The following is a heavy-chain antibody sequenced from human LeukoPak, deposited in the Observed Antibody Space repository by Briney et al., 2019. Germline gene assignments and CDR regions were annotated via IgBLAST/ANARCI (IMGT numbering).Heavy chain of an antibody. CDR1: GGTFSSYS. J-gene: IGHJ4*02. D-gene: IGHD5-24*01. V-gene: IGHV7-4-1*02. Sequence: ASVTVSCKTSGGTFSSYSISWVRQAPGQGLEWMGWITTNTGNPTYAQGFTGRFVFSLDTSVSTAYLQISSLKAEDTAVYYCARDASTIRFDYWGQGTLVTVSS. CDR2: ITTNTGNP. CDR3: ARDASTIRFDY.